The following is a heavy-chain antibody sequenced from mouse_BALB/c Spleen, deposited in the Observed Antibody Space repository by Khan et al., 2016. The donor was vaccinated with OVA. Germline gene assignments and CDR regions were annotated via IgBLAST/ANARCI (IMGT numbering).Heavy chain of an antibody. V-gene: IGHV2-6-4*01. D-gene: IGHD3-3*01. CDR2: IWVGGSA. Sequence: QVQLQQSGPGLVAPSQSLSITCTVSGFSLSRYSVHWVRQPPGKGLEWLGMIWVGGSAVYNSALKSRLSISKDNSKSQVFLKMNSLQTDDSAMYYCARNRDGGSYWYFDVWGAGTTVTVSS. CDR3: ARNRDGGSYWYFDV. J-gene: IGHJ1*01. CDR1: GFSLSRYS.